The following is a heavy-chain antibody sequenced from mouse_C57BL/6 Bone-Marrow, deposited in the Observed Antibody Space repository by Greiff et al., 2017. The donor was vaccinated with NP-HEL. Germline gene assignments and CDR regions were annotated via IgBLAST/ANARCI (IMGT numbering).Heavy chain of an antibody. CDR1: GFNIKDDY. Sequence: EVQLHQSGAELVRPGASVKLSCTASGFNIKDDYMHWVKQRPEQGLEWIGWIDPENGDTEYASKFQGKATITADTSSNTAYLQLSSLTSEDTAVYYCTTFDYDGGWFAYWGQGTLVTVSA. J-gene: IGHJ3*01. D-gene: IGHD2-4*01. V-gene: IGHV14-4*01. CDR2: IDPENGDT. CDR3: TTFDYDGGWFAY.